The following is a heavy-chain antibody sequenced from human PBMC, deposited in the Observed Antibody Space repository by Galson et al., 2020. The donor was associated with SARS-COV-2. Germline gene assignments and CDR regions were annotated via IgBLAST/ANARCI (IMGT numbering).Heavy chain of an antibody. CDR3: ARGNSPCVTSVGVPTGTCGRDG. J-gene: IGHJ6*02. CDR2: IYKSGNT. CDR1: GASISSGSYY. V-gene: IGHV4-61*02. Sequence: SETLSLTCTVSGASISSGSYYWIWIRQPAGKGLDWIVRIYKSGNTNYYPSLRSQVTISVDTSKNHFSLKLTSVTASDTAVYYCARGNSPCVTSVGVPTGTCGRDGWGQGTKVTVSS. D-gene: IGHD3-3*01.